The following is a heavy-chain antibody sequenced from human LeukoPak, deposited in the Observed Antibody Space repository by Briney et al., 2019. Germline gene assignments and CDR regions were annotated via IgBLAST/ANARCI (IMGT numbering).Heavy chain of an antibody. J-gene: IGHJ4*02. CDR1: GFTFSGSA. V-gene: IGHV3-73*01. D-gene: IGHD3-3*01. CDR3: WSGLDY. Sequence: SGGSLRLSCAASGFTFSGSAKHWVRQASGKGLEWVGRIRSKPNSYATAYAASVTGRFTISRDDSKNTAYLQMNSLKTEDTAVYYCWSGLDYWGQGILVTVSS. CDR2: IRSKPNSYAT.